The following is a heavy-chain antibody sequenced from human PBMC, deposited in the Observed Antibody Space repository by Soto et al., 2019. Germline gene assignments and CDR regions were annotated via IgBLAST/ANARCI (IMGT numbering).Heavy chain of an antibody. V-gene: IGHV2-5*02. CDR1: GFSLSTSGVA. J-gene: IGHJ4*02. Sequence: QITLKESGPTLVKPTQTLTLTCTFSGFSLSTSGVAVGWIRQSPGKALEWLSVIYWDDDNRSSPSLRNRLTITKDPCKNQVVLTTTNLDPVDTATYFCAHRDRASGGLFDHWGQGILVTVSS. D-gene: IGHD3-10*01. CDR3: AHRDRASGGLFDH. CDR2: IYWDDDN.